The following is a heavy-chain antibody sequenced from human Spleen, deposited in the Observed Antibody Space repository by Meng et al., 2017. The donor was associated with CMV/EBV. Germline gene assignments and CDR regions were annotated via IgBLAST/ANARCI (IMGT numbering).Heavy chain of an antibody. CDR3: ATGYYDFWSGFLGASAFDI. V-gene: IGHV3-30*02. CDR1: GFTFSSYG. J-gene: IGHJ3*02. D-gene: IGHD3-3*01. CDR2: IRYDGSNK. Sequence: GESLKISCAASGFTFSSYGMHWVRQAPGKGLEWVAFIRYDGSNKYYADSVKGRFTISRDNSKNTLYLQMNSLRAEDTVVYYCATGYYDFWSGFLGASAFDIWGQGTMVTVSS.